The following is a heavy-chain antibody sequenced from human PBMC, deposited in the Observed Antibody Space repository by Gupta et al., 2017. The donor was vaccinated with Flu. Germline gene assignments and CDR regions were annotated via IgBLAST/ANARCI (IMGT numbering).Heavy chain of an antibody. CDR2: ISNSGTNS. J-gene: IGHJ6*02. CDR1: GFTLSDYE. CDR3: ARDRDVRYIDKAAYGMDV. V-gene: IGHV3-48*03. Sequence: EVQLVESGGGLVQPGGSLRLSCAASGFTLSDYEMNWVRQAPGKGLEWVSYISNSGTNSNYADSVKGRFTISRDNAKNSLYLQMKSLRAEDTAVYYCARDRDVRYIDKAAYGMDVWGQGTTVTVSS. D-gene: IGHD3-16*02.